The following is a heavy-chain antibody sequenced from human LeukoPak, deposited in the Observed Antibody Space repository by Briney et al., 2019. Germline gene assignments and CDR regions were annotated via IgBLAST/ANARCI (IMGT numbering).Heavy chain of an antibody. D-gene: IGHD2-2*01. CDR2: IIPIFGTA. CDR3: ARGRDIVVVPYYYYYYMDV. J-gene: IGHJ6*03. Sequence: SVKLSCKASGGTFSSYAISWVRQAPGQGLEWMGGIIPIFGTANYAQKFQVRVTITADESTSTAYMELSSLRSEDTAVYYCARGRDIVVVPYYYYYYMDVWGKGTTVTVSS. CDR1: GGTFSSYA. V-gene: IGHV1-69*13.